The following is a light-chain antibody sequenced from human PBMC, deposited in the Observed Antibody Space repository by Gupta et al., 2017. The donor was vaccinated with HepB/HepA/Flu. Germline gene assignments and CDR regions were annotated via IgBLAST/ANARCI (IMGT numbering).Light chain of an antibody. J-gene: IGLJ1*01. CDR3: CSYAGPDTYV. Sequence: QSALPPPRSVSGSPGQSVTISCTGTSSDVGAYNHVSWYQHHPGKAPKILIYDVNQWPAGAPDSLSGSKSGNTASLTISGLQAEEEADYYGCSYAGPDTYVFGTGTKVTVL. CDR1: SSDVGAYNH. V-gene: IGLV2-11*01. CDR2: DVN.